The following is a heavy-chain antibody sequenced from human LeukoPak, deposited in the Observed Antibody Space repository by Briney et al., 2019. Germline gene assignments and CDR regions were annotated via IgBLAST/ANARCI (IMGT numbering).Heavy chain of an antibody. CDR3: ARIGYNHYFDY. J-gene: IGHJ4*02. Sequence: ASVKVSCKASGYTFTDYYLHWVRQAPGQGLEWMGWINPNSGGTNSAQTFQGRVTMTRDASITTAYLDLSRLRSDDTAVYYCARIGYNHYFDYWGQGTLVTVSS. CDR1: GYTFTDYY. V-gene: IGHV1-2*02. D-gene: IGHD5-24*01. CDR2: INPNSGGT.